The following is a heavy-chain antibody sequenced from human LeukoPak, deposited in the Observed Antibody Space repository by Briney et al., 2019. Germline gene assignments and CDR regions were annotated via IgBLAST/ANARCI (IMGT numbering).Heavy chain of an antibody. V-gene: IGHV1-69*05. CDR3: ARAGSSWYRFDY. J-gene: IGHJ4*02. CDR2: IIPIFGTA. Sequence: SVKVSCKASGGTFSSYAISWVRQAPGQGLEWMGRIIPIFGTANCAQKFQGRVTITTDESTSTAYMELSSLRSEDTAVYYCARAGSSWYRFDYWGQGTLVTVSS. D-gene: IGHD6-13*01. CDR1: GGTFSSYA.